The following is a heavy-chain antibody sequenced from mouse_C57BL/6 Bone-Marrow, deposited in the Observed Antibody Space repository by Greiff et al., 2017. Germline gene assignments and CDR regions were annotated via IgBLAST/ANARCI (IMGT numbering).Heavy chain of an antibody. CDR2: ISYDGSN. CDR1: GYSITSGYY. V-gene: IGHV3-6*01. CDR3: ARDLLWSFDY. Sequence: ESGPGLVKPSQSLSLTCSVTGYSITSGYYWNWIRQFPGNKLEWMGYISYDGSNNYNPSLKNRISITRDTSKNQFFLKLISVTTEDTATYYCARDLLWSFDYWGQGTTLTVSS. J-gene: IGHJ2*01. D-gene: IGHD2-1*01.